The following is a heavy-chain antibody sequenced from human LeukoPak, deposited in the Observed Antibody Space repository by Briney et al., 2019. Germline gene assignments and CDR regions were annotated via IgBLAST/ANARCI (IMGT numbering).Heavy chain of an antibody. CDR2: ISWNSGSI. CDR1: GFTFDDYA. Sequence: GGSLRLSCAASGFTFDDYAMHWVRQAPGKGLEWVSGISWNSGSIGYADSVKGRFTISRDNAKNSLYLQMNSLRAEDTALYYCAKGFSGYDVIDYWGQGALVTVSS. CDR3: AKGFSGYDVIDY. V-gene: IGHV3-9*01. J-gene: IGHJ4*02. D-gene: IGHD5-12*01.